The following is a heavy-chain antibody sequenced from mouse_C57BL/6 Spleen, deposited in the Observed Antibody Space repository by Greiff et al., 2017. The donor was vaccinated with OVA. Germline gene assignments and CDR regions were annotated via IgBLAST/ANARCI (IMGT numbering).Heavy chain of an antibody. Sequence: VHVKQSGPELVKPGASVKIPCKASGYTFTDYNMDWVKQSHGKSLEWIGDINPNNGGTIYNQKFKGKATLTVDKSSSTAYMELRSLTSEDTAVYYCARDYGNPWYFDVWGTGTTVTVSS. CDR1: GYTFTDYN. CDR3: ARDYGNPWYFDV. CDR2: INPNNGGT. J-gene: IGHJ1*03. V-gene: IGHV1-18*01. D-gene: IGHD2-1*01.